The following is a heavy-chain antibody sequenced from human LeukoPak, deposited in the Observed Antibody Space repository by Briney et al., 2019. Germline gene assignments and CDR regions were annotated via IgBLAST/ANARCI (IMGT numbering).Heavy chain of an antibody. CDR2: MNPNSGNT. Sequence: ASVKVSCKASGYTSTSYDINWVRQATGQGLEWMGWMNPNSGNTDYAQKFQGRVTMTTDTSTSTAYMELRSLRSDDTAVYYCARATSTSHCHPWGQGTPVTVSS. CDR1: GYTSTSYD. J-gene: IGHJ5*02. D-gene: IGHD2-2*01. V-gene: IGHV1-8*01. CDR3: ARATSTSHCHP.